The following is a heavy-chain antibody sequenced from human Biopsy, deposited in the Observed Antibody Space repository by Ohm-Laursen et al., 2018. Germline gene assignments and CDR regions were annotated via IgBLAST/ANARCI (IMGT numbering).Heavy chain of an antibody. Sequence: SVKVSCKASGYSFTTYDVNWVRQARGQGLEWMGWMIPNSGKKGYAQRFQGRVTLTMNTSIGTAYMELSGLRSEDTAVYHCARGSPRRVSIFEASIYWFDTWGQGTLVTVSS. J-gene: IGHJ5*02. CDR2: MIPNSGKK. CDR3: ARGSPRRVSIFEASIYWFDT. CDR1: GYSFTTYD. D-gene: IGHD6-6*01. V-gene: IGHV1-8*01.